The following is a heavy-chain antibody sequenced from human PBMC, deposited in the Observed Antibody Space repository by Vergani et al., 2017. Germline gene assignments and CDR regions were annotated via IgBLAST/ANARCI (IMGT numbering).Heavy chain of an antibody. CDR3: ARLGWELHGDY. D-gene: IGHD1-26*01. CDR2: IYSSGST. CDR1: GGSISSYY. V-gene: IGHV4-59*01. J-gene: IGHJ4*02. Sequence: QVQLQESGPGLVKPSETLSLTCTVSGGSISSYYWSWIRQPPGKGLEWIGYIYSSGSTNYNPSLKSRVTISVETSKNQFSLKLSSVTAADTAVYYCARLGWELHGDYWGQGTLVTVSS.